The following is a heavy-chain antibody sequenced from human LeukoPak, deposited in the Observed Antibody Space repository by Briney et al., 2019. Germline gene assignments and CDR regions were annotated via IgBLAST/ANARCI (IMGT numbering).Heavy chain of an antibody. CDR1: GYTFTSYG. V-gene: IGHV1-18*01. CDR3: ARDYFDSSDYFHAFDI. J-gene: IGHJ3*02. D-gene: IGHD3-22*01. CDR2: ISAYNGNT. Sequence: ASVKVSCKASGYTFTSYGISWVRQAPGQGLEWMGRISAYNGNTNYAQKLQGRVTMTTDTSTSTAYMELRSLRSDDTAVYYCARDYFDSSDYFHAFDIWGQGTMVTVSS.